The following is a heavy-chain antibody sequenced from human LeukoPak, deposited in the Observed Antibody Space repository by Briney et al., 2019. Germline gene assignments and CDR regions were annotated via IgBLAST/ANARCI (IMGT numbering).Heavy chain of an antibody. V-gene: IGHV4-39*07. CDR3: ARGRVDTAMPYFDY. Sequence: SETLSLTCTVSGGSLSSSSYYWGWIRQPPGKGLEWIGSIYYSGSTYYNPSLKSRVTISVDTSKNQFSLKLSSVTAADTAVYYCARGRVDTAMPYFDYWGQGTLVTVST. CDR2: IYYSGST. D-gene: IGHD5-18*01. J-gene: IGHJ4*02. CDR1: GGSLSSSSYY.